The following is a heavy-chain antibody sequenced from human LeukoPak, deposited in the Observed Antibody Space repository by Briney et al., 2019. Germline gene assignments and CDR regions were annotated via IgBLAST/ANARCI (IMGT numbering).Heavy chain of an antibody. Sequence: GGSLRLSRAASGFTFSSYAMHWVRQAPGKGLEWVAVISYDGSIKYYADSVKGRFTISRDNSKNTLYLQMNSLRAEDTAVYYCARGGYLGTYYYDSSGRPLDYWGQGTLVTVSS. J-gene: IGHJ4*02. CDR3: ARGGYLGTYYYDSSGRPLDY. CDR2: ISYDGSIK. CDR1: GFTFSSYA. V-gene: IGHV3-30*04. D-gene: IGHD3-22*01.